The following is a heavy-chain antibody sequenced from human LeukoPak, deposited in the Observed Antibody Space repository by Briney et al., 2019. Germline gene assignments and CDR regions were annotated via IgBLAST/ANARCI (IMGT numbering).Heavy chain of an antibody. CDR3: AREFGSSWYRDAFDI. CDR2: IKQDGSDK. CDR1: GFTFTTHW. D-gene: IGHD6-13*01. V-gene: IGHV3-7*03. J-gene: IGHJ3*02. Sequence: GGSLRLSCAASGFTFTTHWMGWVRQAPGKGLEWVANIKQDGSDKKYVESVKGRFTISRDNAKNSLYLQMNSLRAEDTAVYYCAREFGSSWYRDAFDIWGQGTMVTVSS.